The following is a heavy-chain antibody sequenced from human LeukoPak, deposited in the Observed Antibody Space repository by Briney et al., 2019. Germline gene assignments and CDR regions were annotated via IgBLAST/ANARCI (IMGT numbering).Heavy chain of an antibody. CDR2: IDTDGSIT. D-gene: IGHD3-10*01. Sequence: GGSLRLSCAASGYTFSSYWMHWVRQAPGKGLVWVSRIDTDGSITSYADSVKGRFTISRDNAKNTLYLQMNSLRAEDTAVYYCARDTVGGSGYFDYWGQGTLVTVSS. CDR3: ARDTVGGSGYFDY. CDR1: GYTFSSYW. J-gene: IGHJ4*02. V-gene: IGHV3-74*01.